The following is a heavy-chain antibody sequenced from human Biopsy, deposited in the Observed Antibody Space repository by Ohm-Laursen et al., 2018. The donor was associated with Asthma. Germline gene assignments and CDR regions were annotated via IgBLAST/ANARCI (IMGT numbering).Heavy chain of an antibody. V-gene: IGHV4-30-4*01. CDR1: GGSISSDDYY. Sequence: SETLSLTCCVSGGSISSDDYYWSWIRQAPGKGLEWIAYIYSSGDTYYSPSLKSRVSISLDTSKNQFSLRLTSVTAADTAVYYCARDRAMISETWGQGTLVTVSS. J-gene: IGHJ5*02. D-gene: IGHD3-22*01. CDR3: ARDRAMISET. CDR2: IYSSGDT.